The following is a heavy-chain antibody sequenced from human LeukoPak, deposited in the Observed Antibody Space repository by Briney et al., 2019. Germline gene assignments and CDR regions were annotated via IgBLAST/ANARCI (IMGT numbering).Heavy chain of an antibody. Sequence: PGGSLRLSCAASGFTFSTSAMHWVRQAPGRGREYISAITNDGGYTYYANSVKGRFTISRDNSKNTLFLQMGSLRTEDMAVYYCARALPSGYYDYWGQGTLVTVSS. CDR1: GFTFSTSA. CDR3: ARALPSGYYDY. D-gene: IGHD3-22*01. V-gene: IGHV3-64*01. CDR2: ITNDGGYT. J-gene: IGHJ4*02.